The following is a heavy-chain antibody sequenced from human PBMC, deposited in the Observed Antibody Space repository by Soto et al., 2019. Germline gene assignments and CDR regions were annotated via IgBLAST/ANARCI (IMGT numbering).Heavy chain of an antibody. D-gene: IGHD1-7*01. V-gene: IGHV1-69*13. J-gene: IGHJ4*02. CDR3: AKGGTAFAN. Sequence: ASVKGSCKASGGTYSSYAMSWVRQATGQGLEWMGGIIPIFGTANYAQKFQGRVTITADESTSTAYMELNSLRVEYTAFYYCAKGGTAFANWGQGTLVTVSS. CDR2: IIPIFGTA. CDR1: GGTYSSYA.